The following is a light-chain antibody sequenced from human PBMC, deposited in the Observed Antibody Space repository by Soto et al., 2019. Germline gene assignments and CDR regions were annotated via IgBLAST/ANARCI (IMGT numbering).Light chain of an antibody. CDR1: QSVSSY. CDR2: GAS. V-gene: IGKV3-15*01. Sequence: DIVLTQSPATLSLSRGGNAALYCRASQSVSSYLAWHQKKPGQAPRLINYGASTRATGIPARFGGSGSGTEFTLSIGSLQSEDFAVYCRQQYNDWTPTFGQGTKVDI. CDR3: QQYNDWTPT. J-gene: IGKJ1*01.